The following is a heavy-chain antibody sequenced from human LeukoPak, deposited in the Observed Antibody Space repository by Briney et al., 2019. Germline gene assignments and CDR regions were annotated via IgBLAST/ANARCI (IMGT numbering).Heavy chain of an antibody. Sequence: GASVKVSCKASGGTFSNYAISWVRQAPGQGLEWMGGIIPIFGTANYAQKFQGRVTITADESTSTAYMELSSLRSEDTAVYYCARDKGYGGNSLAYWGQGTLVTVSS. CDR1: GGTFSNYA. D-gene: IGHD4-23*01. V-gene: IGHV1-69*13. CDR3: ARDKGYGGNSLAY. J-gene: IGHJ4*02. CDR2: IIPIFGTA.